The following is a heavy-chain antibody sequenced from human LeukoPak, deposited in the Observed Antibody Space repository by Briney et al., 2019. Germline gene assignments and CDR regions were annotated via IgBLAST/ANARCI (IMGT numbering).Heavy chain of an antibody. CDR3: ARARVVVAATRYGMDV. Sequence: ASVKVSFKASGYTFTSYAMHWVRQAPGQRLEWMGWINAGNGNTKYSQKFQGGVTITRDTSASTAYMELSSLRSEDTAVYYCARARVVVAATRYGMDVWGQGTTVTVSS. V-gene: IGHV1-3*01. CDR2: INAGNGNT. D-gene: IGHD2-15*01. CDR1: GYTFTSYA. J-gene: IGHJ6*02.